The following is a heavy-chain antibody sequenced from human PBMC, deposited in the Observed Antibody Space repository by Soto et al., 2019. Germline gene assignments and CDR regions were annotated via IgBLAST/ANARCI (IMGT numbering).Heavy chain of an antibody. D-gene: IGHD3-10*01. CDR3: AREEVTMVRGVIIGYTYYGMDV. Sequence: EVQLVESGGGLVQPGGSLRLSCAASGFTFSSYEMNWVRQAPGKGLEWVSYISSSGSTIYYADSVKGRFTISRDNAKNSRYLQMNSLRAEDTAVYYCAREEVTMVRGVIIGYTYYGMDVWGQGTTVTVSS. CDR1: GFTFSSYE. V-gene: IGHV3-48*03. CDR2: ISSSGSTI. J-gene: IGHJ6*02.